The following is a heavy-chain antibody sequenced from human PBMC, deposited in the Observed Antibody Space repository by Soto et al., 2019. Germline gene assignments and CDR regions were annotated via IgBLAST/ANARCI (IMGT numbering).Heavy chain of an antibody. V-gene: IGHV4-39*01. J-gene: IGHJ6*03. D-gene: IGHD3-16*01. CDR2: IYYTGTT. CDR1: GGSISTSYYY. Sequence: PLETLSLTCTVSGGSISTSYYYWGWIRQSPGKGLEWIGAIYYTGTTYYNPPLQSRATISVDTSKNQFSLKMSSVTAADTAVYFCARQAGAFGYYTDVWGKGPTVTVSS. CDR3: ARQAGAFGYYTDV.